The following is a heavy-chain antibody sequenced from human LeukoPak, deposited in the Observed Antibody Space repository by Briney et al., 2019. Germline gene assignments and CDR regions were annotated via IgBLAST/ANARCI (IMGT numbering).Heavy chain of an antibody. CDR2: IYYSGST. J-gene: IGHJ4*02. Sequence: SETLSLTCTVSGGSISSSSYYWGWIRQPPGKGLEWIGSIYYSGSTYYNPSLKSRVTISVDTSKNQFSLKLSSVTAADTAVYYCARATYGSGSYVFDYWGQGTLVTVSS. D-gene: IGHD3-10*01. V-gene: IGHV4-39*07. CDR3: ARATYGSGSYVFDY. CDR1: GGSISSSSYY.